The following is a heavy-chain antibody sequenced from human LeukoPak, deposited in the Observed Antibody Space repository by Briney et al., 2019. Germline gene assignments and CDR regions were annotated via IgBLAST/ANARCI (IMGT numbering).Heavy chain of an antibody. Sequence: GGSLRLSCAASGFTFSSYAMSWVRQAPGKGLEWVSAISGSGGSTYYADSVKGRFTISRDNSKNTLYLQMNSLRAEDTAVYYCAKRGGYYGSGSYYNGYFDYWGQGTLVTVSS. J-gene: IGHJ4*02. CDR2: ISGSGGST. CDR3: AKRGGYYGSGSYYNGYFDY. CDR1: GFTFSSYA. D-gene: IGHD3-10*01. V-gene: IGHV3-23*01.